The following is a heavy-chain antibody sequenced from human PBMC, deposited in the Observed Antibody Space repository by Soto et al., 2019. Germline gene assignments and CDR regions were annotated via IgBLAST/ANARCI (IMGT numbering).Heavy chain of an antibody. CDR1: DDSINSDKYY. Sequence: LPETLSLTCSVSDDSINSDKYYWGWIRQPPGKGLEWMGSIYYRGNAYYNPSLQTRVTISLDKSKSQFSLKLNSVTAADSAVYFCARLEGLATISYYFDFWGPGALVTVSS. V-gene: IGHV4-39*01. CDR2: IYYRGNA. D-gene: IGHD3-9*01. CDR3: ARLEGLATISYYFDF. J-gene: IGHJ4*02.